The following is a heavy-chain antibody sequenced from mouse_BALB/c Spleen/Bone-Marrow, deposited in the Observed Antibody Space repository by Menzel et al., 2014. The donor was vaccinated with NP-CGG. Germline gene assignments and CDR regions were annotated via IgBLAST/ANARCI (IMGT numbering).Heavy chain of an antibody. CDR2: INPDSSTI. J-gene: IGHJ3*01. D-gene: IGHD1-2*01. CDR1: GFDFSSYW. V-gene: IGHV4-1*02. CDR3: TRLHYYGYSAY. Sequence: DVKLVESGGGLVQPGGSLKLSCAASGFDFSSYWMSWVRQAHGKGLEWIGEINPDSSTINYTPSLKDKFIISRVNAKNTLYLQKNKVRSEDTALYYCTRLHYYGYSAYWGQGTLVTVST.